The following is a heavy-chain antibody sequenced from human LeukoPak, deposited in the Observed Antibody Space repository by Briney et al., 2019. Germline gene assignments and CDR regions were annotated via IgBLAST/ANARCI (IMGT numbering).Heavy chain of an antibody. CDR1: GYTFTGYF. J-gene: IGHJ4*02. CDR3: ARLGAVAGNAAY. CDR2: INPNSGAT. D-gene: IGHD6-19*01. Sequence: GASVKVSCKASGYTFTGYFMNWVRLAPGQGLEWMEWINPNSGATNYAQNFQGRVTMTRDTSINTAYMELTRLRSDDTAIYYCARLGAVAGNAAYWGQGTLVTVSS. V-gene: IGHV1-2*02.